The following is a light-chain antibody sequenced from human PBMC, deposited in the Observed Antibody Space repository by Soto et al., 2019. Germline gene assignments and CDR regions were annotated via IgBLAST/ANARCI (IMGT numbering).Light chain of an antibody. Sequence: DIQMTQSPSSLSASVGDRVTITCRASQGIRNYLAWFQQIPGKAPKSLIYDASTLQSGVPSKFSGSGSGTEFTLTISSLQPDDFATYYCQQYNSYWTFGQGTKV. CDR1: QGIRNY. J-gene: IGKJ1*01. V-gene: IGKV1-16*02. CDR2: DAS. CDR3: QQYNSYWT.